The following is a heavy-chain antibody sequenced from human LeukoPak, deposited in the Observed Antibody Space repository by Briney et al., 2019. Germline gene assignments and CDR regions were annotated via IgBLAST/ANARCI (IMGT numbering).Heavy chain of an antibody. CDR2: ISSSATV. CDR3: ARIPRGYSGAYYFDY. Sequence: SETLSLTCTVSRVSISSYIRSNYWSWLQQTPGKGLELISYISSSATVNHNPSLRSRVTISVDTSKNQFFLSLSSVSAAGTAVYYCARIPRGYSGAYYFDYWGPGTLVTVS. D-gene: IGHD5-12*01. CDR1: RVSISSYIRSNY. V-gene: IGHV4-4*09. J-gene: IGHJ4*02.